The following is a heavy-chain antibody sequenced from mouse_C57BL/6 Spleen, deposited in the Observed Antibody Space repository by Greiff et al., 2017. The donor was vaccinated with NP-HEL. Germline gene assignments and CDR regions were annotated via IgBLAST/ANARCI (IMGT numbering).Heavy chain of an antibody. Sequence: VQLQQSGPELVKPGASVKISCKASGYTFTDYYMNWVKQSHGKSLEWIGDINPNNGGTSYNQKFKGKATLTVAKSSSTAYMELRSLTSEDSAVYYCARDPYDYAYAMDYWGQGTSVTVSS. CDR1: GYTFTDYY. D-gene: IGHD2-4*01. CDR3: ARDPYDYAYAMDY. J-gene: IGHJ4*01. V-gene: IGHV1-26*01. CDR2: INPNNGGT.